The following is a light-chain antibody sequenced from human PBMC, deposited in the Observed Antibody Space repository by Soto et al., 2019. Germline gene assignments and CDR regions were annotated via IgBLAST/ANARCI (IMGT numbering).Light chain of an antibody. V-gene: IGKV3-11*01. CDR2: DAS. CDR3: HQRSNCPLT. Sequence: TRSLSPGESATPSCTATRSVSSYLAWYQQKPGQAPRLLIYDASSRPTDIPARFSGSGSGTDFTLTISSLEPEDFAIYYCHQRSNCPLTFGRGTNVAIK. J-gene: IGKJ4*01. CDR1: RSVSSY.